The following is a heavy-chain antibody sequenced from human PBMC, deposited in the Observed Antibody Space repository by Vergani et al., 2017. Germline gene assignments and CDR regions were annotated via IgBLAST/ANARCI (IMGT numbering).Heavy chain of an antibody. Sequence: QVQLQESGPGLVKPSQTLSLTCTVSGASINNDFYYWHWIRQPAGKGLEWIGRIYVSGITDYNPSLESRVTMSVDTSKNQFSLQLSSVTAADTAVYYCARASHCINCYSEGPNGPGYYYMDVWGKGTTVTVSS. CDR3: ARASHCINCYSEGPNGPGYYYMDV. CDR1: GASINNDFYY. V-gene: IGHV4-61*02. CDR2: IYVSGIT. D-gene: IGHD2-21*01. J-gene: IGHJ6*03.